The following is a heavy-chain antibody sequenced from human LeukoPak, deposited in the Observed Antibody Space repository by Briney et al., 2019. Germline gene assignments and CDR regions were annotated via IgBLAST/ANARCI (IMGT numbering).Heavy chain of an antibody. CDR3: ARVYSYGYFDY. CDR1: GYTFSSYW. D-gene: IGHD5-18*01. V-gene: IGHV3-7*01. CDR2: IKQDGSEK. Sequence: PGGSLRLSCAASGYTFSSYWMSWVRQAPGKGLEWVANIKQDGSEKYYVDSVKGRFTISRDNAKNSLYLQMNSLRAEDTAVYYCARVYSYGYFDYWGQGTLVTVSS. J-gene: IGHJ4*02.